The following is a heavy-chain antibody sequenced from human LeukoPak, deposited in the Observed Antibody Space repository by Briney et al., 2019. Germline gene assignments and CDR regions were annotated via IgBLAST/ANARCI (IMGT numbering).Heavy chain of an antibody. Sequence: ASVKVSCKASGYTFTSYGISRVRQAPGQGLEWMGWISAYNGNTNYAQKLQGRVTMTTDTSTSTAYMELRSLRSDDTAVYYCARSLDGDYANFDFDYWGQGTLVTVSS. D-gene: IGHD4-17*01. V-gene: IGHV1-18*01. J-gene: IGHJ4*02. CDR2: ISAYNGNT. CDR3: ARSLDGDYANFDFDY. CDR1: GYTFTSYG.